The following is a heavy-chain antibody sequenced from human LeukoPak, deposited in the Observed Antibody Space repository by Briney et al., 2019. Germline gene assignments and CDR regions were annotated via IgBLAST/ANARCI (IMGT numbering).Heavy chain of an antibody. J-gene: IGHJ5*02. V-gene: IGHV4-59*01. Sequence: PSETLSLTCSVSGGSISSYYWSWIRQPPGKGLEWIGYIYYSGSTNYNPSLKSRVTISVDTSKNQFSLKLSSVTAADTAVYYCARLLSRYNWFDPWGQGTLVTVSS. CDR2: IYYSGST. CDR1: GGSISSYY. CDR3: ARLLSRYNWFDP. D-gene: IGHD6-13*01.